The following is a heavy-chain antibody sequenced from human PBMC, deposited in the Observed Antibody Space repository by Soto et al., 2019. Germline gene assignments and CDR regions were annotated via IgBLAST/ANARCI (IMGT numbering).Heavy chain of an antibody. V-gene: IGHV4-59*01. J-gene: IGHJ3*02. D-gene: IGHD3-10*01. CDR2: IYYSGST. CDR1: GGSISSYY. CDR3: ARVWGGAFDI. Sequence: QVQLQESGPGLVKPSETLSLTCTVSGGSISSYYWSWIRQPPGKGLEWIGYIYYSGSTNYNPSLKRRVTISVDTSKHQCSLKLSSVPAADTAVYYCARVWGGAFDIWGQGTMVTVSS.